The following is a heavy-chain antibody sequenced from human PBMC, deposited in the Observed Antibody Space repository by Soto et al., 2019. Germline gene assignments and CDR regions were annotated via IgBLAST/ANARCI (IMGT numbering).Heavy chain of an antibody. J-gene: IGHJ6*02. CDR1: GGSISSGDYY. V-gene: IGHV4-30-4*01. CDR2: IYYSGST. D-gene: IGHD3-16*01. Sequence: PSETLSLTCTVSGGSISSGDYYWSWIRQPPGKGLEWIGYIYYSGSTYYNPSLKSRVTISVDTSKNQFSLKLSSVTAADKAVYYCARASGGYYYYYYGMDVWGQGTTVTVSS. CDR3: ARASGGYYYYYYGMDV.